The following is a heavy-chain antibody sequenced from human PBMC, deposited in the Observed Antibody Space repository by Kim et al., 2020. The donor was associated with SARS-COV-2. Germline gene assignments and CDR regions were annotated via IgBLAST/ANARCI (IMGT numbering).Heavy chain of an antibody. Sequence: GGSLRLSCAASGFTVSSNYMSWVRQAPGKGLEWVSVIYSGGSTYYADSVKGRFTISRDNSKNTLYLQMNSLRAEDTAVYYCARGGDSSSWYSAFDIWGQGTMVTVSS. CDR3: ARGGDSSSWYSAFDI. CDR2: IYSGGST. CDR1: GFTVSSNY. J-gene: IGHJ3*02. D-gene: IGHD6-13*01. V-gene: IGHV3-66*01.